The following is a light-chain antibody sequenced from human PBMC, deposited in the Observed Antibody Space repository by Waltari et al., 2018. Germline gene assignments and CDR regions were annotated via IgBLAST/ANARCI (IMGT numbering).Light chain of an antibody. J-gene: IGKJ4*01. V-gene: IGKV1-39*01. Sequence: DIPMTQSPSPLSASVGDSVTITCRASQSISSYLNWYQQKPGKAPKLLIYAASSLQSGVPSRFSGSGSGTDFTLTISSLQPEDFATYYCQQSYSTPLTFGGGTKVEIK. CDR2: AAS. CDR1: QSISSY. CDR3: QQSYSTPLT.